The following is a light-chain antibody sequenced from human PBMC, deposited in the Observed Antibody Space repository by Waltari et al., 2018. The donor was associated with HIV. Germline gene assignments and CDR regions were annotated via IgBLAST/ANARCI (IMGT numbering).Light chain of an antibody. CDR1: SSDVGAYNY. V-gene: IGLV2-11*01. J-gene: IGLJ2*01. Sequence: QSALTQPRSVSGSPGQSVTISCTGTSSDVGAYNYVSWYQQHPGKAPKLMIYDVSKRPAGVPDRCSGSKSGNTASLTISGLQAEDGADYYCCSYAGSYTLRVFGGGTKLTVL. CDR2: DVS. CDR3: CSYAGSYTLRV.